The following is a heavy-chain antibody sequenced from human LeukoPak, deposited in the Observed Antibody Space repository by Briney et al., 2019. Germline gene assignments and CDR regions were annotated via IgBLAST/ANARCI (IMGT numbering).Heavy chain of an antibody. Sequence: GGSLRLSCAASGFTFSNAWMSWVRQAPGKGLEWVGRTKSKTDGGTTDYAAPVKGRFTISRDDSKNTLYLQMNGLKTEDTAVYYCTTDLGDYWGQGTLVTVSS. D-gene: IGHD3-10*01. CDR3: TTDLGDY. CDR2: TKSKTDGGTT. V-gene: IGHV3-15*01. J-gene: IGHJ4*02. CDR1: GFTFSNAW.